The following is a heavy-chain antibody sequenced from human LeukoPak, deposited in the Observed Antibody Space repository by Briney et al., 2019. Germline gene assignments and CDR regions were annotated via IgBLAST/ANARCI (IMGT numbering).Heavy chain of an antibody. Sequence: SETLSLTRTVSGGSISSYYWSWIRQPPGKGLEWIGYIYYSGSTNYNPSLKSRVTISVDTSKNQFSLKLSSVTAADTAVYYCARDPLTYYYDSSGPGAFDIWGQGTMVTVSS. V-gene: IGHV4-59*01. CDR1: GGSISSYY. D-gene: IGHD3-22*01. CDR3: ARDPLTYYYDSSGPGAFDI. J-gene: IGHJ3*02. CDR2: IYYSGST.